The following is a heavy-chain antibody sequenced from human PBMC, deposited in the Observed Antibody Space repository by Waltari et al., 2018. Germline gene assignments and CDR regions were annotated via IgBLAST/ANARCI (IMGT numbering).Heavy chain of an antibody. CDR1: GFTVSLNS. D-gene: IGHD1-26*01. CDR3: AREGGSHKNYYFDY. Sequence: EVQLVESGGGLVQPGGSLRLPCAAPGFTVSLNSLGWVPQAPGKGLEWVSVIYSGGSTYYADSVKGRFTISRDNSKNTLYLQMNSLRAEDTAVYYCAREGGSHKNYYFDYWGQGTLVTVSS. J-gene: IGHJ4*02. CDR2: IYSGGST. V-gene: IGHV3-66*01.